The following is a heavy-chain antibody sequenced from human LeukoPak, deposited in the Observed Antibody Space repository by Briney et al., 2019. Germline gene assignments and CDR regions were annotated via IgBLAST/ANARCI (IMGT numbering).Heavy chain of an antibody. CDR2: ISSSSSTI. CDR1: GFTFSSYK. J-gene: IGHJ3*02. V-gene: IGHV3-48*04. D-gene: IGHD6-19*01. CDR3: ARASSGHDAFDI. Sequence: GGSLRLSCAASGFTFSSYKMNWVRQAPGKGLEWVSHISSSSSTIYYADSVKGRFTISRDNAKNSPYLQMNSLRAEDTSVYYCARASSGHDAFDIWGQGTMVTVSS.